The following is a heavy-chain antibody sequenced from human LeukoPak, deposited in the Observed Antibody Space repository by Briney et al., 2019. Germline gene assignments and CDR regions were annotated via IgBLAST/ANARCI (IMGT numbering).Heavy chain of an antibody. CDR1: GFTFSSYT. CDR3: ARFAAGGSYYYYMDV. V-gene: IGHV3-48*01. J-gene: IGHJ6*03. Sequence: GGSLRLSCSASGFTFSSYTMNWVRQPLGKGLEWVSNIGTSSTTIYYADSVKGRFTISRDNAKNSLYLQMNSLRADDTAVYYCARFAAGGSYYYYMDVWGKGTTVTVSS. D-gene: IGHD6-25*01. CDR2: IGTSSTTI.